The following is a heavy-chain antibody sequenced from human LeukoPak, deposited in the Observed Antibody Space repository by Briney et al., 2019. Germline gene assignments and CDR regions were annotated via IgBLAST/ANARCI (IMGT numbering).Heavy chain of an antibody. Sequence: GGSLRLSCAASGFTVSSNYMSWVRQAPGKGLEWVSVIYSGGSTYYADSVKGRFTISRDNSKNTLYLQMNSLRAGDTAVYYCAIIDYYDSSGYYLDYWGQGTLVTVSS. J-gene: IGHJ4*02. V-gene: IGHV3-53*01. CDR3: AIIDYYDSSGYYLDY. CDR1: GFTVSSNY. D-gene: IGHD3-22*01. CDR2: IYSGGST.